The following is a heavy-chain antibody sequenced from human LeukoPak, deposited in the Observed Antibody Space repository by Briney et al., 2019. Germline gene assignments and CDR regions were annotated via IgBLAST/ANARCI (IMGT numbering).Heavy chain of an antibody. CDR1: GYTFTSYA. V-gene: IGHV1-3*01. D-gene: IGHD6-25*01. CDR2: INAGNGDT. CDR3: AREQRGQRLYYFDY. Sequence: GASVKVSCKASGYTFTSYALHWVRQAPGQRLEWMGWINAGNGDTKYSQKFQDRVTITRDTSASTAHMELSSLRSEDTAVYYCAREQRGQRLYYFDYWGQGTLVTVSS. J-gene: IGHJ4*02.